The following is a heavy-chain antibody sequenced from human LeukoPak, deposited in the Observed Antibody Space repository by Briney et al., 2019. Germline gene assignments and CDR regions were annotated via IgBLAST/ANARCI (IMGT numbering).Heavy chain of an antibody. J-gene: IGHJ4*02. Sequence: KSSETLSLTCTVSGGSISSHYWSWFRQTPGERPEWIAFIYYSGTTNYNPSLKGRVTISIHSSKNQFSLKLSSVTAADTAIYYCARGTGFYDSSGHYYWGYFDSWGQGTLVPVSS. CDR3: ARGTGFYDSSGHYYWGYFDS. V-gene: IGHV4-59*11. CDR2: IYYSGTT. CDR1: GGSISSHY. D-gene: IGHD3-22*01.